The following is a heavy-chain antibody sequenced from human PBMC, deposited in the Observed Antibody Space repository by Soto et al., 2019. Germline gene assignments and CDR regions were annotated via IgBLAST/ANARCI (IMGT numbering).Heavy chain of an antibody. Sequence: GGSMTLSCAASGFTFSSYRMNCVRQGSVKGLNCISYISSSSKTRYNTDSVKGRCTTSRENAKNTLYVQMNSLRDKDTAVYYCARITTGGYHFDYWGQGTLVTVSS. J-gene: IGHJ4*02. CDR2: ISSSSKTR. D-gene: IGHD4-17*01. V-gene: IGHV3-48*02. CDR3: ARITTGGYHFDY. CDR1: GFTFSSYR.